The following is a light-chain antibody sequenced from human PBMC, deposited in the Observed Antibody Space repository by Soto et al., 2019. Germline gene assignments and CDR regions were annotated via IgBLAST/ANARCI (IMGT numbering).Light chain of an antibody. V-gene: IGLV1-40*01. CDR1: SSNIGAGYD. CDR3: QSYATGRSVLYV. CDR2: GNN. Sequence: QSVLTQPPSVSGAPGQRVTISCTGSSSNIGAGYDVHWYQQLPGTAPKLLIYGNNNRPSGVPDRFSGSKSGTSASLAVTGLQAEDEADYYCQSYATGRSVLYVFGPGTKLTVL. J-gene: IGLJ1*01.